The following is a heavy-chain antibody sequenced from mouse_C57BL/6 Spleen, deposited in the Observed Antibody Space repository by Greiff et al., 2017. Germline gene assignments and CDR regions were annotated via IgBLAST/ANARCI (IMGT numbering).Heavy chain of an antibody. CDR2: IYWDDDK. D-gene: IGHD1-1*01. CDR1: GFSLSTSGMG. CDR3: ARGTIVATDAMDY. Sequence: QVTLKVSGPGILQSSQTLSLTCSFSGFSLSTSGMGVSWIRQPSGKGLDWLAHIYWDDDKRYNTFLKSRLTISKATSRNQVFLTITSVDTAETAAYYCARGTIVATDAMDYWGQGTSVTVSS. V-gene: IGHV8-12*01. J-gene: IGHJ4*01.